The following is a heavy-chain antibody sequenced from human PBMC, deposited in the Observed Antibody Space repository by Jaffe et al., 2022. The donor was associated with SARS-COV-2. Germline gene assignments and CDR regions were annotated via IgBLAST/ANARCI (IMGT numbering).Heavy chain of an antibody. J-gene: IGHJ6*02. V-gene: IGHV4-39*01. CDR1: GGSISSSSYY. Sequence: QLQLQESGPGLVKPSETLSLTCTVSGGSISSSSYYWGWIRQPPGKGLEWIGSIYYSGSTYYNPSLKSRVTISVDTSKNQFSLKLSSVTAADTAVYYCARRGRGVYGMDVWGQGTTVTVSS. CDR2: IYYSGST. D-gene: IGHD5-12*01. CDR3: ARRGRGVYGMDV.